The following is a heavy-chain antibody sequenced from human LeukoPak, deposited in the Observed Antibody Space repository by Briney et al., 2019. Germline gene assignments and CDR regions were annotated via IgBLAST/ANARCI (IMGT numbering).Heavy chain of an antibody. CDR1: GFTFSSYA. Sequence: GVSLRLSCAASGFTFSSYARSWVRQAPGKGLEWVSAISGSGGSTYYADSVKGRFTISRDNTKNTLYLQMNSLRAEATAVYYCAKEYCGGDCYVDYWGQGTLVTVSS. D-gene: IGHD2-21*02. V-gene: IGHV3-23*01. J-gene: IGHJ4*02. CDR3: AKEYCGGDCYVDY. CDR2: ISGSGGST.